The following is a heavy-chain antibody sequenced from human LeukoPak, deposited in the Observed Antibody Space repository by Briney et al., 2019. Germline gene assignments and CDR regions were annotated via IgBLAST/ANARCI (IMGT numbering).Heavy chain of an antibody. CDR1: GYTFTSYG. CDR2: ISAYNGNT. CDR3: ARENIVVVPAAHGWFDP. V-gene: IGHV1-18*01. Sequence: ASVKVSCKASGYTFTSYGISWVRQAPGQGLEWMGWISAYNGNTNYAQKLQGRVTMTTDTSTSTAYMELRSLRSDDTAVYYCARENIVVVPAAHGWFDPWGQGTLVTVSS. D-gene: IGHD2-2*01. J-gene: IGHJ5*02.